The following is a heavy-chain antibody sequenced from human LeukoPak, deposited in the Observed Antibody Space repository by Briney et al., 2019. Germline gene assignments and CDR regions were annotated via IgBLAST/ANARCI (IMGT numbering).Heavy chain of an antibody. CDR2: IIGSGGST. D-gene: IGHD3-22*01. CDR3: AKTNSSVPGYFDY. Sequence: GALSLSFAASGFPFSSYAMSWVRPAPGKGLGWVSAIIGSGGSTYYADSVKGRFTISRDNSKNTLYLQMNSLRAEDTAVYYCAKTNSSVPGYFDYWGQGTLVTVSS. J-gene: IGHJ4*02. V-gene: IGHV3-23*01. CDR1: GFPFSSYA.